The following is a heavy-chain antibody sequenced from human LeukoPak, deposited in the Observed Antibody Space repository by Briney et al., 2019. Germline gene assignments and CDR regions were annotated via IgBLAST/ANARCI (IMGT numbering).Heavy chain of an antibody. CDR3: AREVWFGELLLGYYFDY. V-gene: IGHV4-4*07. J-gene: IGHJ4*02. CDR2: IYTSGST. CDR1: GGSISSYY. Sequence: PSETLSLTCTVSGGSISSYYWSWLRQPAGKGLEWIGRIYTSGSTNYNPSLKSGGTILVDKTKNQLSRNLISVTAADTAVYYCAREVWFGELLLGYYFDYWGQGTLVTVSS. D-gene: IGHD3-10*01.